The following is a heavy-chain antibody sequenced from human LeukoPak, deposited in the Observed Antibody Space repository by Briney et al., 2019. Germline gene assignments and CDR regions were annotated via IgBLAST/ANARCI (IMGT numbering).Heavy chain of an antibody. CDR1: GYTFTSYG. V-gene: IGHV1-69*04. CDR2: IIPILGIA. Sequence: SVKVSCKASGYTFTSYGISWVRQAPGQGLEWMGRIIPILGIANYAQKFQGRVTITADKSTSTAYMELSSLRSEDTAVYYCASTRGIVAPEGYWGQGTLVTVSS. J-gene: IGHJ4*02. D-gene: IGHD5-12*01. CDR3: ASTRGIVAPEGY.